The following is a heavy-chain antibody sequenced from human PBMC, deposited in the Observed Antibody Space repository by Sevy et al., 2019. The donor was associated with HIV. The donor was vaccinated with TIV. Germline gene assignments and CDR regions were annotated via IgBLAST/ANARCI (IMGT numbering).Heavy chain of an antibody. J-gene: IGHJ6*03. Sequence: SETLSLSCSVSGGSVSSGTYYWSWIRQPPGKGLEWIGHIYKTGSTNYKLSLQSRVTISVDTSTNQVSLRLRSVTAADTAVYYWARGRRGQLWYCGSLGGYYYHMDVWGKGTTVTVSS. V-gene: IGHV4-61*01. CDR1: GGSVSSGTYY. CDR3: ARGRRGQLWYCGSLGGYYYHMDV. CDR2: IYKTGST. D-gene: IGHD3-16*01.